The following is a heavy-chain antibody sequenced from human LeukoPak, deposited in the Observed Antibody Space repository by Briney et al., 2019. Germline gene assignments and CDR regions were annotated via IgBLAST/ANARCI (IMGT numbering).Heavy chain of an antibody. CDR1: GGSISSYY. V-gene: IGHV4-59*08. D-gene: IGHD5-18*01. J-gene: IGHJ4*02. CDR2: IYYSGST. CDR3: ARQIHSPSSYYFDY. Sequence: PSETLSLTCTVSGGSISSYYWSWIRQPPGKGLEWIGYIYYSGSTNYNPSLKSRVTISVDTSKNQFSLKLSSVTAADTAVYYCARQIHSPSSYYFDYWGQGTLVTVSS.